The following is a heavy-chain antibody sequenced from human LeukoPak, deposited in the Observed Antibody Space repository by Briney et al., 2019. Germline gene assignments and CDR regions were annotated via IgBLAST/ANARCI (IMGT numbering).Heavy chain of an antibody. V-gene: IGHV3-7*01. CDR1: GLVFSSSW. CDR2: IKPDASDK. J-gene: IGHJ3*01. CDR3: AKGPL. Sequence: PGGSLRLSCKTSGLVFSSSWMSWVRQAPGKGLEWVANIKPDASDKYYVDSVEGRFTISRDNAEDSLYLHMNGLRPEDTAVYYCAKGPLWGQGTMVTVSS.